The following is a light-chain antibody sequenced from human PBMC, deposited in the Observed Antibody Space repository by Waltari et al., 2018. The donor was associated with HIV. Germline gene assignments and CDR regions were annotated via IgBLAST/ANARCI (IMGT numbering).Light chain of an antibody. CDR1: SRDVGGYNY. V-gene: IGLV2-14*01. J-gene: IGLJ3*02. Sequence: QSALTQPASVSGSPGQSLTISCTGTSRDVGGYNYVSWYQHHPAKTPKLMIYDVSNRPSGVSNRFSGSKSGNTASLTISGLQAEDEADYYCSSYASSSTPNWVFGGGTKLTVL. CDR3: SSYASSSTPNWV. CDR2: DVS.